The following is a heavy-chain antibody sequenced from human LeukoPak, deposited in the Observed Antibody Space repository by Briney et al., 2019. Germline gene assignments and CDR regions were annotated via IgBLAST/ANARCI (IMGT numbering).Heavy chain of an antibody. CDR1: GYTFTSYG. CDR2: ISAYNGNT. D-gene: IGHD3-3*01. CDR3: ARDGNVLRFLEWLSNSGYFDY. Sequence: GAAVKVSCKASGYTFTSYGISWVRQAPGQGLEWMGWISAYNGNTNYAQKLQGRVTMTTDTSTSTAYMELRSLRSDDTAVYYCARDGNVLRFLEWLSNSGYFDYWGQGTLVTVSS. J-gene: IGHJ4*02. V-gene: IGHV1-18*01.